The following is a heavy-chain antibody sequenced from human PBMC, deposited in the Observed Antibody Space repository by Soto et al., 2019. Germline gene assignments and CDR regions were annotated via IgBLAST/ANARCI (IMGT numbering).Heavy chain of an antibody. CDR1: GGTFSSCA. D-gene: IGHD2-2*01. V-gene: IGHV1-69*12. CDR3: ARHVPAAGYYYGMDV. CDR2: IIPIFGTA. Sequence: QVLLVQSGAEVKKPGSSVKVSCKASGGTFSSCAISWVRQAPGQGLEWMGGIIPIFGTANYAQKFQGRVTITADESTSTAYMELSSLRSEDTAVYYCARHVPAAGYYYGMDVWGQGTTVTVSS. J-gene: IGHJ6*02.